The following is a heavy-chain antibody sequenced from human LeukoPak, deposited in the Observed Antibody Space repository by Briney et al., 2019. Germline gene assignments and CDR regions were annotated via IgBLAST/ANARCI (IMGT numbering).Heavy chain of an antibody. CDR3: ARGVRLSEMGYQLLFSYYYYYMDV. V-gene: IGHV4-4*07. Sequence: SETLSLTCTVSGGSISSYYWSWIRQPAGKGLEWIGRIYTSGSTNYNPSLKSRVTMSVDTSKNQFSLKLSSVTAADTAVYYCARGVRLSEMGYQLLFSYYYYYMDVWGKGTTVTVSS. CDR2: IYTSGST. CDR1: GGSISSYY. D-gene: IGHD2-2*01. J-gene: IGHJ6*03.